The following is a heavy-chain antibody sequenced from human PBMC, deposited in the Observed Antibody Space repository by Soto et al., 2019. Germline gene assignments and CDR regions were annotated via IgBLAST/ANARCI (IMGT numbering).Heavy chain of an antibody. CDR1: GGTFSSFA. V-gene: IGHV1-69*01. CDR2: IIPILGTP. J-gene: IGHJ4*02. CDR3: ARVIYNNNWSDKGETFDY. Sequence: QVQLVQSGAEVKRPGSSVKVSCKASGGTFSSFAISWVRQAPGQGLEWMGGIIPILGTPKYAQKFQGRFTITADESSNTASMELSSLRSEDTAMYYCARVIYNNNWSDKGETFDYWGQGTLVTVSS. D-gene: IGHD1-1*01.